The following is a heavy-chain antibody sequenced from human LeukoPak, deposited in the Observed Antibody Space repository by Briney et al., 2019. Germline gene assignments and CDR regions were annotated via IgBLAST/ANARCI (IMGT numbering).Heavy chain of an antibody. J-gene: IGHJ4*02. CDR1: GGSLSSSSYY. CDR3: TRGSYDVLTGYSTLGEY. Sequence: SETLSLTCTVSGGSLSSSSYYWGWVRQPPGKGLEWIGNIYYSGSTYSNPSLKSRLTISLDTSQRQFSLRLSSVIAADTALYYCTRGSYDVLTGYSTLGEYWGQGTLVTVSS. D-gene: IGHD3-9*01. V-gene: IGHV4-39*01. CDR2: IYYSGST.